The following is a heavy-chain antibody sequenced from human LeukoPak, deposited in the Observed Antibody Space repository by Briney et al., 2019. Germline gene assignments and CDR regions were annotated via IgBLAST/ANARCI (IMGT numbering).Heavy chain of an antibody. D-gene: IGHD5-18*01. CDR1: GFTFSSYG. CDR3: AKDGPLEYSYGLLDY. V-gene: IGHV3-30*18. J-gene: IGHJ4*02. Sequence: GGSLRLSCAASGFTFSSYGMHWVRQAPGKGLEWVAVISYDGSNKYYADSVKGRFTISRDNSKNTLYLQMNSLRAEDTAVYYCAKDGPLEYSYGLLDYWGQGTLVTVSS. CDR2: ISYDGSNK.